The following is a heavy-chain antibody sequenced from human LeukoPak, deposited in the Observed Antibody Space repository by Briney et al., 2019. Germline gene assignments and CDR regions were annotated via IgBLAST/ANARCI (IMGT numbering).Heavy chain of an antibody. CDR1: GFTFSSYG. CDR3: AKEGYSSGWYSNYYFDY. D-gene: IGHD6-19*01. CDR2: IWYDGSNK. Sequence: GRSLRLSCAASGFTFSSYGMHWVRRAPGKGLEWVAVIWYDGSNKYYADSVKGRFTIPRDNSKNTLYLQMNSLRAEDTAVYYCAKEGYSSGWYSNYYFDYWGQGTLVTVSS. V-gene: IGHV3-33*06. J-gene: IGHJ4*02.